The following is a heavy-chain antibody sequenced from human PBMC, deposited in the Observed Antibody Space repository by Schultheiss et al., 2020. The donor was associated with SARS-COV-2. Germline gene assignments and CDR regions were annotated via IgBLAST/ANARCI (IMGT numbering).Heavy chain of an antibody. Sequence: GGSLRLSCAASGFTFSSYEMNWVRQAPGKGLEWVSYISSSGSTIYYADSVKGRFTISRDNAKNSLYLQMNSLKTEDTAVYYCTSLANWVTMIVAQYYFDYWGQGTLVTVSS. CDR1: GFTFSSYE. V-gene: IGHV3-48*03. J-gene: IGHJ4*02. D-gene: IGHD3-22*01. CDR3: TSLANWVTMIVAQYYFDY. CDR2: ISSSGSTI.